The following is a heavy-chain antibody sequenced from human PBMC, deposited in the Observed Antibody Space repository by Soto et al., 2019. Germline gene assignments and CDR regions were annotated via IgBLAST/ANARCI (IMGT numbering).Heavy chain of an antibody. CDR3: ARPKEAGSYYGGYYYYGMDV. Sequence: GASVKVSCKASGGTFSSYAISWVRQAPGQGLEWMGGIIPIFGTANYAQKFQGRVTITADESTSTAYMELSSLRSEDTAVYYCARPKEAGSYYGGYYYYGMDVWGQGTTATVSS. CDR2: IIPIFGTA. D-gene: IGHD1-26*01. V-gene: IGHV1-69*13. J-gene: IGHJ6*02. CDR1: GGTFSSYA.